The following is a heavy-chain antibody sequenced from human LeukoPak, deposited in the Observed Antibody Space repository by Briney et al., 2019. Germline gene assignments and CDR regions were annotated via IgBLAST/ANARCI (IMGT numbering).Heavy chain of an antibody. Sequence: GGSLRLSCAASGFTFSSYSMNWVRQAPGKGLEWVSSISSSTYYIYYADSVKGRFTISRDNAKNSLYLQMNSLRAEDTAVYYCARVHCSGGSCYSYYYYIMDVWGQGTTVTVSS. J-gene: IGHJ6*02. CDR3: ARVHCSGGSCYSYYYYIMDV. V-gene: IGHV3-21*01. CDR1: GFTFSSYS. CDR2: ISSSTYYI. D-gene: IGHD2-15*01.